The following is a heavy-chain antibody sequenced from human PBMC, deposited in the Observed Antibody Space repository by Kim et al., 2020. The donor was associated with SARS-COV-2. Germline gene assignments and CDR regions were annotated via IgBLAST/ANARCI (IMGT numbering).Heavy chain of an antibody. D-gene: IGHD6-6*01. V-gene: IGHV1-69*13. CDR2: IIPIFGTA. J-gene: IGHJ4*02. Sequence: SVKVSCKASGGTFSSYAISWVRQAPGQGLEWMGGIIPIFGTANYAQKFQGRVTITADESTSTAYMELSSLRSEDTAVYYCAGGYSSSSDTLDYWGQGTLVTVSS. CDR3: AGGYSSSSDTLDY. CDR1: GGTFSSYA.